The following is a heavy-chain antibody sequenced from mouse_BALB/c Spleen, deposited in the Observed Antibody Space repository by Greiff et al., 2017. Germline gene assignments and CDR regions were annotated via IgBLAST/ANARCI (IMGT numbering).Heavy chain of an antibody. CDR2: IHPGSGGT. D-gene: IGHD2-1*01. V-gene: IGHV1-15*01. Sequence: QVQLQQSGAELVRPGASVKLSCKASGYTFTDYEMHWVKQTPVHGLEWIGAIHPGSGGTAYNQKFKGKATLTADKSSSTAYMELSSLTSEDSAVYDGTRYCDGNGPRAMDDWGQGTSVTVAS. J-gene: IGHJ4*01. CDR3: TRYCDGNGPRAMDD. CDR1: GYTFTDYE.